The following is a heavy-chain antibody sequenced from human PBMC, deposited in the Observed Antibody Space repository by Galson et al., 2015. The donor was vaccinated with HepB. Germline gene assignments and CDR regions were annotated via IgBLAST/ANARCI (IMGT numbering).Heavy chain of an antibody. J-gene: IGHJ6*02. CDR1: GFTLTSYW. CDR2: IKQDGSEK. V-gene: IGHV3-7*01. Sequence: SLRLSCAASGFTLTSYWMNWVRQAPGKGLEWVAIIKQDGSEKYYVDSVKGRFTISRNNAKNSVYLQMNSLRAEDTAVCSCARRRGRIFGVFADYGMDVWGPGATVSVSS. CDR3: ARRRGRIFGVFADYGMDV. D-gene: IGHD3-3*01.